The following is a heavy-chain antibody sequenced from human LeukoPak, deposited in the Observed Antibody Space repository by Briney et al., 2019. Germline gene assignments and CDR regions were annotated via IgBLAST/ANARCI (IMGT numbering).Heavy chain of an antibody. J-gene: IGHJ4*02. Sequence: PSETLSLTCAVSGGSISSSNWWSWVRQPPGKGLEWIGEIYHSGSTNYNPSLKSRVTISVDKSKNQFSLKLSSVTAADTAVYYCARDAGYCSSTGCYSSFDYWGQGTLVTVSS. D-gene: IGHD2-2*01. CDR3: ARDAGYCSSTGCYSSFDY. CDR1: GGSISSSNW. CDR2: IYHSGST. V-gene: IGHV4-4*02.